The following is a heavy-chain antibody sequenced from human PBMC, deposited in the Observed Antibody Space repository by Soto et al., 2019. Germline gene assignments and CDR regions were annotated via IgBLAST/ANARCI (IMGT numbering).Heavy chain of an antibody. CDR3: ARGLKLLNSSGSRRRWFDP. D-gene: IGHD6-19*01. V-gene: IGHV4-34*01. CDR1: GGSFSGYY. J-gene: IGHJ5*02. Sequence: PSETLSLPCTVYGGSFSGYYWNWIRQPPGKGLEWIGEINHSGSTNYNPSLKSRVTISVDTSKNQFSLKLSSVTAADTAVYYCARGLKLLNSSGSRRRWFDPWGQGTLVTVSS. CDR2: INHSGST.